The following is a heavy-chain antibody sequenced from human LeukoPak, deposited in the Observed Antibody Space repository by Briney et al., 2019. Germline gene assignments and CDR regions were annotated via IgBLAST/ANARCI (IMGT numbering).Heavy chain of an antibody. CDR1: GGSISSGDYY. D-gene: IGHD1-26*01. J-gene: IGHJ3*02. Sequence: SQTLSLTCTVSGGSISSGDYYWGWIRQPPGKGLEWIGSIYYSGSTYYNPSLKSRVTISVDTSKNQFSLKLSSVTAADTAVYYCARDLILSGSLIWGQGTMVTVSS. CDR3: ARDLILSGSLI. CDR2: IYYSGST. V-gene: IGHV4-39*07.